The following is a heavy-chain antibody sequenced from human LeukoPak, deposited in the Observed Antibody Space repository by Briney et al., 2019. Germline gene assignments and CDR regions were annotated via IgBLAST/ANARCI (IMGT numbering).Heavy chain of an antibody. D-gene: IGHD2-2*01. J-gene: IGHJ4*02. V-gene: IGHV4-59*11. CDR2: IYYTGPT. Sequence: SETLSLTCTVGGGSLSGHYWGWIRQPPGEGLELVGHIYYTGPTFYNPSLNSRVTITLDTSRNQFSLRLTSVIAADTAVYYCARFSWGCSTASCYLTNWGQGALVTVSS. CDR3: ARFSWGCSTASCYLTN. CDR1: GGSLSGHY.